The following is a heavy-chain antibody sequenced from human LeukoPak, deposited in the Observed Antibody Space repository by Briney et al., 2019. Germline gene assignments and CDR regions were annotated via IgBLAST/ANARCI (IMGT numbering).Heavy chain of an antibody. D-gene: IGHD3-9*01. V-gene: IGHV1-69*04. J-gene: IGHJ6*03. CDR3: ARELLRYFDRGYYYYYYMDV. CDR1: GGTFSSYT. Sequence: SVKVSCKASGGTFSSYTISWVRQAPGQGLEWMGRIIPILGIANYAQKFQGRVTITADKSTSTAYMKLSSLRSEDTAVYYCARELLRYFDRGYYYYYYMDVWGKGTTVTVSS. CDR2: IIPILGIA.